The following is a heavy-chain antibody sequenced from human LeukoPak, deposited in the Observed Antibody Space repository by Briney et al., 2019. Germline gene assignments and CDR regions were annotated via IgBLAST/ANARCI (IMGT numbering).Heavy chain of an antibody. V-gene: IGHV3-21*01. Sequence: GGSLRLSCAASGFTLSDYAMNWVRQAPGKGLEWVSSISSSSSYIYYADSVKGRFTISRDNAKNSLYLQMNSLRAEDTAVYYCARDLISMIRGVSSLDPWGQGTPVTVSS. CDR2: ISSSSSYI. CDR1: GFTLSDYA. D-gene: IGHD3-10*01. J-gene: IGHJ5*02. CDR3: ARDLISMIRGVSSLDP.